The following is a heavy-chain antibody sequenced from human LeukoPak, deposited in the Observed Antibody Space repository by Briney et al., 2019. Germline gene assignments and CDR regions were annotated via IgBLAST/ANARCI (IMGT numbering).Heavy chain of an antibody. CDR3: ARSSIVVVSILDY. D-gene: IGHD2-2*01. CDR1: GFPFSSYA. V-gene: IGHV3-64*01. J-gene: IGHJ4*02. Sequence: GGSLRLSCAASGFPFSSYAMHWVRQAPGKGLEYVSAISSNGGSTSYANSVEGRFTISRDNSKNTLYLQMGSLRAEDMAVYYCARSSIVVVSILDYWGQGTLVTVSS. CDR2: ISSNGGST.